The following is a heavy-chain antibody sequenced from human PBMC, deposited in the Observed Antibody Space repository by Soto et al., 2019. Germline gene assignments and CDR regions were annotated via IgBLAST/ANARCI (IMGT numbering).Heavy chain of an antibody. CDR1: GFTFSKFW. Sequence: TGGSLRLSCVASGFTFSKFWMSWVRQAPGKGLEWVATIKQDGSEKYYVDSVKGRFTISRDNAKNSLFLQMNYLRAEDTAVYYCASRYLEYCTSATCSAPYDYWGQGTLVTVSS. J-gene: IGHJ4*02. V-gene: IGHV3-7*05. CDR3: ASRYLEYCTSATCSAPYDY. CDR2: IKQDGSEK. D-gene: IGHD2-2*01.